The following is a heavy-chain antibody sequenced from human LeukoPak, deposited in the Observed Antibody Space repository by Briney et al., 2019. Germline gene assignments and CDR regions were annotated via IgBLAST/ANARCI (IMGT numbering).Heavy chain of an antibody. J-gene: IGHJ4*02. CDR3: ARHQTYSGSLNFDY. V-gene: IGHV4-59*08. CDR1: GGSISSYY. Sequence: SSETLSLTCTVSGGSISSYYWSWIRQPPGKGLEWIGYIYDSGSTDYNPSLRSRVTISVDTSKNQFSPKLSSVTAADTAVYYCARHQTYSGSLNFDYWGQGTLVTVSS. CDR2: IYDSGST. D-gene: IGHD1-26*01.